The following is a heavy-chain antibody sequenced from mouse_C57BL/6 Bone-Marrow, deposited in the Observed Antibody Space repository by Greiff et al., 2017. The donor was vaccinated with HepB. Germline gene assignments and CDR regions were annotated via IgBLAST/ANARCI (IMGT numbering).Heavy chain of an antibody. D-gene: IGHD2-5*01. V-gene: IGHV3-8*01. CDR2: ISYSGST. J-gene: IGHJ4*01. Sequence: EVKLMESGPGLAKPSQTLSLTCSVTGYSITSDYWNWIRKFPGNKLEYMGYISYSGSTYDNPSHKNRISITRDTSKNQYYLQLNTVTTEDTATYYCARYRSNYRYYAMDYWGQGTSVTVSS. CDR3: ARYRSNYRYYAMDY. CDR1: GYSITSDY.